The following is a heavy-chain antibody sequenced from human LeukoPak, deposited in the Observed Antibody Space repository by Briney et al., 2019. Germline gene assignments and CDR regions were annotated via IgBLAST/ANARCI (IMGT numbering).Heavy chain of an antibody. J-gene: IGHJ3*02. CDR2: IYHSGST. D-gene: IGHD1-26*01. Sequence: SSGTLSLTCAVSGGSISSSNWWSWVRQPPGKGLEWIGEIYHSGSTNYNPSLKSRVTISEDKSKNQFSLKLSSVTAADTAVYYCARVLELLFPAFDIWGQGTMVTVSS. V-gene: IGHV4-4*02. CDR1: GGSISSSNW. CDR3: ARVLELLFPAFDI.